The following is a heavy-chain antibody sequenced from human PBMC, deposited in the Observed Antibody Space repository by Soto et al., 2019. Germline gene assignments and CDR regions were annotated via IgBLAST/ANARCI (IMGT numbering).Heavy chain of an antibody. D-gene: IGHD6-19*01. CDR2: ISSDGGDK. V-gene: IGHV3-30-3*01. CDR3: ARDWGSSGWYRGGDY. Sequence: QVQLVESGGGVVQPGRSLRLSCAASGFTFSPYAMHWVRQAPGKGLEWVAVISSDGGDKFYTDSVKGRFTISRDNSKNTLYLQMNSLKPEDTAVYYCARDWGSSGWYRGGDYWGQGTLVTVSS. J-gene: IGHJ4*02. CDR1: GFTFSPYA.